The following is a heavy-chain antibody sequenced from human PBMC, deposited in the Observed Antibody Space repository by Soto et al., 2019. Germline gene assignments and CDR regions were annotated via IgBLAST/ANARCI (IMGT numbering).Heavy chain of an antibody. CDR2: IYYSGST. D-gene: IGHD6-13*01. CDR3: ARVGSSWYGYYFDY. Sequence: SETLSLTCTVSGGSISSYYWSWIRQPPGKGLEWIGYIYYSGSTNYNPSLKSRVTISVDTSKNQFSLKLSSVTAADTAVYYCARVGSSWYGYYFDYWGQGTLVTVSS. J-gene: IGHJ4*02. V-gene: IGHV4-59*01. CDR1: GGSISSYY.